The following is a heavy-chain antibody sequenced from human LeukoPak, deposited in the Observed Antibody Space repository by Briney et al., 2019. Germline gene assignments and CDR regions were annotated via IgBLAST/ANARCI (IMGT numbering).Heavy chain of an antibody. J-gene: IGHJ4*02. D-gene: IGHD3-10*01. Sequence: KPGRSLTLSCPPSGLSLSNSDMNWVRHPPGKGLEWLSSITSGSSYIYYADSGKGRFTISRDNTKNSLYLQMNSLRAEDTAVYYCARTYYGSGRYYFDYWGQGTLVTVSS. CDR1: GLSLSNSD. CDR3: ARTYYGSGRYYFDY. CDR2: ITSGSSYI. V-gene: IGHV3-21*01.